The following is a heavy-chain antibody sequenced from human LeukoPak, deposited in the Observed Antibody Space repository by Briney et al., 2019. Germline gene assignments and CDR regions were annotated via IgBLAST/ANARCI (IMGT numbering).Heavy chain of an antibody. Sequence: GPVKVSCKASGYTFTGYYMHWVRQAPGPGLEWMGWINPNSGATNYAQNFQGRVTMTRDTSTSTAYMELSSLTSDDTAVYYCARPTLQTLGAWGQGTLVTVSS. D-gene: IGHD3-10*01. CDR2: INPNSGAT. CDR1: GYTFTGYY. V-gene: IGHV1-2*02. J-gene: IGHJ5*02. CDR3: ARPTLQTLGA.